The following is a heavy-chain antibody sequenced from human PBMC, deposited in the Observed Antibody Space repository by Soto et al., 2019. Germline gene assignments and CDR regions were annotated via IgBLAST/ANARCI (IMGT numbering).Heavy chain of an antibody. CDR2: IDNAGTDS. Sequence: EVQLVESGGGLVQPGGSLRLSCAASGFTLSGRSMHWVRQAPGKGLVWVSGIDNAGTDSTYADSVKGRFTSSRDNAKNMPYLQMHSPRVEDTAVYYCARGWFGPDVWGKGTTVTVSS. CDR3: ARGWFGPDV. D-gene: IGHD3-10*01. J-gene: IGHJ6*04. CDR1: GFTLSGRS. V-gene: IGHV3-74*01.